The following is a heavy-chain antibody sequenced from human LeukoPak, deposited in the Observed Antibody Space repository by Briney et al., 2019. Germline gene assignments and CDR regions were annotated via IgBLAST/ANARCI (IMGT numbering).Heavy chain of an antibody. CDR3: ARWVPKPAAYYYYYYMDV. J-gene: IGHJ6*03. CDR2: INPNSGGT. Sequence: GASVKVSCKASGYTFTGNYVSWVRQAPGQGLEWLGWINPNSGGTNYAQKFQGRVTMTRDTSISTAYMELSRLRSDDTAVYYCARWVPKPAAYYYYYYMDVWGKGTTVTVSS. CDR1: GYTFTGNY. V-gene: IGHV1-2*02. D-gene: IGHD6-25*01.